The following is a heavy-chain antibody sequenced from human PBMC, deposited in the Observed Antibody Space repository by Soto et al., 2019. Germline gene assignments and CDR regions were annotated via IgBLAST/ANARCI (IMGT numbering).Heavy chain of an antibody. J-gene: IGHJ3*02. V-gene: IGHV3-7*01. CDR2: INPAGNVQ. Sequence: VQLVESGGGLVQPGESLRLSCTASGLTFSISWMTWVRQAPGEGLEWVSNINPAGNVQHYADSVKERFNISRDNAKNALFLQMSGLRVEDTAVYYCATANTPYAFDMGGQGTMVTVSS. CDR3: ATANTPYAFDM. CDR1: GLTFSISW.